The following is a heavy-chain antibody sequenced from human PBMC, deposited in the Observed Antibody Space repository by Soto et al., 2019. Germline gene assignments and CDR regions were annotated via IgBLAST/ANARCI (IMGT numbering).Heavy chain of an antibody. Sequence: SETLSLTCAVSGYSISSGYYWGWIRQPPGKGLEWIGSIYRSGNTYYNPSLKSRVTISVDTSKNQFSLKLSSVTAADTAVYSCARAYYYEVAGWFDPWGPGTLVTVSP. V-gene: IGHV4-38-2*01. CDR2: IYRSGNT. CDR3: ARAYYYEVAGWFDP. D-gene: IGHD3-22*01. CDR1: GYSISSGYY. J-gene: IGHJ5*02.